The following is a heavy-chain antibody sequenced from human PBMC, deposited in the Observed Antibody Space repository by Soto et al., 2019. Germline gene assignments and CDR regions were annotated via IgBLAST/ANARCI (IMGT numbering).Heavy chain of an antibody. CDR3: ARDRGRDFMDV. V-gene: IGHV4-39*02. CDR1: GDSISSSSYY. J-gene: IGHJ6*03. Sequence: PSETLSLTCTVSGDSISSSSYYWGWIRQPPGKGLEWIGSIYYGGSTYYNRSLKSRVTISVDTSKNQFSLKLSSVTATDTSVYYCARDRGRDFMDVWGKGTTVTVSS. CDR2: IYYGGST.